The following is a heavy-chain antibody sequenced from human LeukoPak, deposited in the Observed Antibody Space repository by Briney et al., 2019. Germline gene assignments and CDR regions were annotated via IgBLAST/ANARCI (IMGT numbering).Heavy chain of an antibody. D-gene: IGHD3-9*01. J-gene: IGHJ4*02. CDR3: ARVGPLRYFDWYRPLTFDY. V-gene: IGHV1-2*02. CDR1: GYTFTGYY. Sequence: GASVKVSCKASGYTFTGYYMHWVRQAPGQGLEWMGWINPNSGGTNYAQKFQGRVTMTRDTSISTACMELSRLRSDDTAVYYCARVGPLRYFDWYRPLTFDYRGQGTLVAVSS. CDR2: INPNSGGT.